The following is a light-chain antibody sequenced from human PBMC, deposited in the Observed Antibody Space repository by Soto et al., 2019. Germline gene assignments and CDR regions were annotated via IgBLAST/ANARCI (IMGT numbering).Light chain of an antibody. Sequence: DIQMSQSPSSLSASVGDTVTLTCRASQSVDNYLNWYQQRPGEAPKVLIYAASTLQDGIPSRLSGSGSGTDFTLTIRGLQPEDFATYYCQQGYSTITFGQGTRLEIK. J-gene: IGKJ5*01. CDR2: AAS. CDR1: QSVDNY. V-gene: IGKV1-39*01. CDR3: QQGYSTIT.